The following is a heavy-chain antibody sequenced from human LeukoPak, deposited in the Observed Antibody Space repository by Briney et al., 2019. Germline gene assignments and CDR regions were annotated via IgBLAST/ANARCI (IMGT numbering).Heavy chain of an antibody. CDR1: GGSISSGGYY. CDR2: FHYSGST. Sequence: SQTLSLTCTVSGGSISSGGYYWSWIRQHPGKGLEWIGYFHYSGSTYYNPSLKSRITKSVDTSRNRVSLKLSSVTAADTAVYYCASTYMTSARFDPWGQGTLVTVSS. D-gene: IGHD2-21*02. J-gene: IGHJ5*02. CDR3: ASTYMTSARFDP. V-gene: IGHV4-31*03.